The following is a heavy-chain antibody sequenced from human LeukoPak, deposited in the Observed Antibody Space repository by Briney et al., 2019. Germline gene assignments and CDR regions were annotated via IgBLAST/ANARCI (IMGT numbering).Heavy chain of an antibody. Sequence: SVKVSCKASGGTFSSYAISWVRQAPGQGLEWMGGIIPIFGTANYAQKFQGRVTITADESTSTAYTELSSLRSEDTAVYYCARYSYGDYVVDHYYFDYWGQGTLVTVSS. V-gene: IGHV1-69*13. D-gene: IGHD4-17*01. CDR3: ARYSYGDYVVDHYYFDY. CDR1: GGTFSSYA. CDR2: IIPIFGTA. J-gene: IGHJ4*02.